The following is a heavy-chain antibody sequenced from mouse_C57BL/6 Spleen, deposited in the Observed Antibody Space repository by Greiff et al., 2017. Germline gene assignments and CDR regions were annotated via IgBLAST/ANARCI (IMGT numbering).Heavy chain of an antibody. J-gene: IGHJ2*01. CDR2: INPSSGYT. D-gene: IGHD4-1*01. CDR3: ASPLTGDY. CDR1: GYTFTSYT. Sequence: LKESGAELARPGASVKMSCKASGYTFTSYTMHWVKQRPGQGLEWIGYINPSSGYTKYNQKFKDKATLTADKSSSTAYMQLSSLTSEDSAVYYCASPLTGDYWGQGTTLTVSS. V-gene: IGHV1-4*01.